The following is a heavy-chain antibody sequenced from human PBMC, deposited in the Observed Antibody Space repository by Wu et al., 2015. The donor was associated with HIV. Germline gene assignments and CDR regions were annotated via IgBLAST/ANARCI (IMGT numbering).Heavy chain of an antibody. CDR1: GYTFTGYY. D-gene: IGHD2-2*01. V-gene: IGHV1-2*02. CDR3: ARDSAAQHYYYYMDV. CDR2: INPNSGGT. Sequence: QVQLVQSGAEVKKPGASVKVSCKASGYTFTGYYMHWVRQAPGQGLEWMGWINPNSGGTNYAQKFQGRVTMTRDTSISTAYMELSRLRSDDTAVYYCARDSAAQHYYYYMDVWGKGDHGHRLL. J-gene: IGHJ6*03.